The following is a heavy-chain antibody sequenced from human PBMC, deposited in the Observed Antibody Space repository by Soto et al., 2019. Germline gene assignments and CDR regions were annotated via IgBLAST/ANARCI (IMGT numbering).Heavy chain of an antibody. D-gene: IGHD4-4*01. J-gene: IGHJ4*02. V-gene: IGHV4-39*01. CDR2: IYYSGST. CDR1: GASINTSSYY. CDR3: VRRQYYFDY. Sequence: SETLSLTCTVPGASINTSSYYWGWIRRPPGKGLEWIGYIYYSGSTYYNPSLKSRVSISVDMSKNQFSLNLRSVTAADTAVYFCVRRQYYFDYWGQGTRVTVSS.